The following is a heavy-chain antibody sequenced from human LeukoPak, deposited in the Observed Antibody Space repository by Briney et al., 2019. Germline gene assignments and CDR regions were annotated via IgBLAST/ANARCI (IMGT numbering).Heavy chain of an antibody. D-gene: IGHD6-19*01. Sequence: ASVKVSRKASGYTFSDYYIHWVRQVPGQGLEWMGWINPNSAGTKFAQKFQGRVIMTGDTSISTAYMELSRLRSDDTAVYYCAAPDSSVWTSDFDHWGQGTLVTVSS. V-gene: IGHV1-2*02. CDR2: INPNSAGT. CDR3: AAPDSSVWTSDFDH. CDR1: GYTFSDYY. J-gene: IGHJ4*02.